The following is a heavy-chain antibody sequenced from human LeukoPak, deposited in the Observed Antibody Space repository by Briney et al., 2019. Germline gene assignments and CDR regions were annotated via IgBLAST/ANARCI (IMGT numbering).Heavy chain of an antibody. CDR1: GYTFTSYA. CDR3: ARVDSSSLMNWFDP. J-gene: IGHJ5*02. Sequence: GGSLRLSCAASGYTFTSYAMNWVRQAPGQGLEWMGWINTNTGNPTYAQGFTGRFVFSLDTSVSTAYLQISSLKAEDTAVYYCARVDSSSLMNWFDPWGQGTLVTVSS. D-gene: IGHD6-13*01. V-gene: IGHV7-4-1*02. CDR2: INTNTGNP.